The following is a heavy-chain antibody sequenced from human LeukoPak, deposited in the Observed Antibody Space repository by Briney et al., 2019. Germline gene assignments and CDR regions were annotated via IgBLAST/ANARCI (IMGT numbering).Heavy chain of an antibody. CDR3: ARAYSSSWYDALDY. V-gene: IGHV4-4*07. J-gene: IGHJ4*02. Sequence: PSETLSLTCTVSGASLSSYYWSWIRQPAGKGLEWIGRFHTSGSTNYNPSLKSRVTMAVGTSKNQFSLKLSSVTAADTAVYYCARAYSSSWYDALDYWGQGTLVTVSS. CDR1: GASLSSYY. CDR2: FHTSGST. D-gene: IGHD6-13*01.